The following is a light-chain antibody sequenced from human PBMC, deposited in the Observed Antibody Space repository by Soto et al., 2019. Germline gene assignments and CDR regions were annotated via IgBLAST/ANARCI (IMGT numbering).Light chain of an antibody. V-gene: IGKV3-11*01. CDR1: QSVTPF. Sequence: EIVLTQSPCTLSLETGERPNLSCRASQSVTPFLPWFQQKPGQPPRLLIYNASNRTTGIPARFSGSGSGTDFTLTISSLEPEDFAVYYCQQRGDWPPITFGEGTRLEV. J-gene: IGKJ5*01. CDR3: QQRGDWPPIT. CDR2: NAS.